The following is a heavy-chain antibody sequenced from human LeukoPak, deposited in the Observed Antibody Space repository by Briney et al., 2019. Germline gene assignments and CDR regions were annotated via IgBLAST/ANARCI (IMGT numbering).Heavy chain of an antibody. Sequence: PSETLSLTCTVSGGSISSGDYYWSWIRQPPGKGLEWIGYIYYTGSTNYNPSLKSRVTISVDTSKNQFSLKLNSVTAADTAVYYCARVGEYSYGDPWYFDYWGQGTLVTVSS. D-gene: IGHD5-18*01. CDR1: GGSISSGDYY. CDR2: IYYTGST. CDR3: ARVGEYSYGDPWYFDY. J-gene: IGHJ4*02. V-gene: IGHV4-61*08.